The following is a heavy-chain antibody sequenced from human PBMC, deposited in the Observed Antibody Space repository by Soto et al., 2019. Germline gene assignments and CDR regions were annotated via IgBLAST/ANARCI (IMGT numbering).Heavy chain of an antibody. D-gene: IGHD3-22*01. J-gene: IGHJ6*02. Sequence: GPTLVNTTQTLTLTCTFSGFSLSTSVMCVSWIRQPPGKALEWLALIDWDDDKYYSTSLKTRLTISKDTSKNQVVLTMTNMEPVDTATYYCARFYGDSSGYYYYYYGMDVWGQGTTVTVSS. CDR1: GFSLSTSVMC. V-gene: IGHV2-70*01. CDR3: ARFYGDSSGYYYYYYGMDV. CDR2: IDWDDDK.